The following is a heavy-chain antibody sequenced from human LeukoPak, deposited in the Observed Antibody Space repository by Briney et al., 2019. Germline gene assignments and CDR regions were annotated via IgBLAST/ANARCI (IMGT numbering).Heavy chain of an antibody. CDR3: ARVPMATYSYYYMDV. J-gene: IGHJ6*03. CDR2: ISSSGRTI. CDR1: GFTFRDYY. V-gene: IGHV3-11*01. Sequence: GWSLRLSRPASGFTFRDYYMSWIRQAPGKGLEGVSYISSSGRTIYYADSVKGRFTISRDNAKNSLYLQMNSLRAEDTAVYYCARVPMATYSYYYMDVWGKGTTVTVSS. D-gene: IGHD5-24*01.